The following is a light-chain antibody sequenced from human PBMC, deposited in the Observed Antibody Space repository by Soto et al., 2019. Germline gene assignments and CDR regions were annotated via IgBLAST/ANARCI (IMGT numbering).Light chain of an antibody. J-gene: IGKJ1*01. Sequence: DIQMTQSPSSLSASVGDRVTITCLASQDINSYLTWYQQKPGQAPKFLIYAASTLESGVPSRFSGSGSGTEFTLTIRSVQPEDFATYYCLQHRSYPWTFGQGTKVDIK. CDR2: AAS. V-gene: IGKV1-9*01. CDR1: QDINSY. CDR3: LQHRSYPWT.